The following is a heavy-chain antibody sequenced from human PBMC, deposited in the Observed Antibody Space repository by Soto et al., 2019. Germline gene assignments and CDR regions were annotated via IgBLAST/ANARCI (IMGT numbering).Heavy chain of an antibody. CDR3: ALVGLSSSSASDYYYYGMDV. Sequence: GAAVKVSCEASGYTFTRYGISWGRQAPGQGLERMGWISAYNGKTNYAQKLQGRGTMTTDTSTSTAHMELRRLRSDDTAVYYSALVGLSSSSASDYYYYGMDVWGQGTTVTVSS. D-gene: IGHD6-6*01. V-gene: IGHV1-18*01. CDR1: GYTFTRYG. CDR2: ISAYNGKT. J-gene: IGHJ6*02.